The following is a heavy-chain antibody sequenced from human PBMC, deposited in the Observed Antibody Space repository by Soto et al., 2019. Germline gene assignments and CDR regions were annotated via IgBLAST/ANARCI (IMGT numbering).Heavy chain of an antibody. CDR1: GYSFTDYH. Sequence: GASVKVSCKASGYSFTDYHIHWVRQAPGQVLEWLGLINPKSGGTSTAQKFQGWVTMTTDKSISTASMELTRLTSDDTAIYYCARGDSTDCSNGVCTFFYNHDMDVWG. J-gene: IGHJ6*04. V-gene: IGHV1-2*04. CDR3: ARGDSTDCSNGVCTFFYNHDMDV. D-gene: IGHD2-8*01. CDR2: INPKSGGT.